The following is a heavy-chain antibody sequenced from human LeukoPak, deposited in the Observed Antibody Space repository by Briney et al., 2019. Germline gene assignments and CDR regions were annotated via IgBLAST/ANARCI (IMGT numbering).Heavy chain of an antibody. CDR2: MNPYSGNT. J-gene: IGHJ4*02. V-gene: IGHV1-8*01. D-gene: IGHD2-8*01. CDR1: GYTFTSYD. Sequence: ASVKVSCKASGYTFTSYDINWVRQATGQGLEWMGWMNPYSGNTNYAQKFQERVTITRDMSTSTAYMELSSLRSEDTAVYYCAADTNYCTNGVCYAFDYWGQGTLVTVSS. CDR3: AADTNYCTNGVCYAFDY.